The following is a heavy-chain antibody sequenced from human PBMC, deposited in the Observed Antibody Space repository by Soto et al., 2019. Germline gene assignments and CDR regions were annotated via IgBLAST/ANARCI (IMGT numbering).Heavy chain of an antibody. CDR2: MTPAGQDPYT. CDR3: VTMVRGTIPFDY. V-gene: IGHV3-64D*06. CDR1: GFTFRSHA. Sequence: EVQLVESGGGLVQPGGSLRLYCSASGFTFRSHAMHWVSQAPGKGLEYVSGMTPAGQDPYTLYADSVRGTFTMSRDNSNNKLYLQMNNLRVEDTALYYCVTMVRGTIPFDYWGQGTLVTVSS. D-gene: IGHD3-10*01. J-gene: IGHJ4*02.